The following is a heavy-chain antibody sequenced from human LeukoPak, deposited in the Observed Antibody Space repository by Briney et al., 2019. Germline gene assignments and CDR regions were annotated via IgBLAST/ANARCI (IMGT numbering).Heavy chain of an antibody. Sequence: SETLSLTCTVSGGSISSYYWSWIRQPPGKGLEWIGYIYYSGSTNYNPSLKSRVTISVDTSKNQLSLKLSSVTAADTAVYYCARDLGYCSSTSCYTGGVDAFDIWGQGTMVTVSS. D-gene: IGHD2-2*02. CDR1: GGSISSYY. CDR3: ARDLGYCSSTSCYTGGVDAFDI. V-gene: IGHV4-59*01. J-gene: IGHJ3*02. CDR2: IYYSGST.